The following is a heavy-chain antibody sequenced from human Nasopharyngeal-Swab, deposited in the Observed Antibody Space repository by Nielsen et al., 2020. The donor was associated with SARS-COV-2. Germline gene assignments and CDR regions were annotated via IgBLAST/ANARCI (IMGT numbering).Heavy chain of an antibody. CDR2: ISISGDKT. D-gene: IGHD4-17*01. V-gene: IGHV3-64*04. Sequence: GESLKISCAVSGFTFSSSAMSWVRKAPGPGLKYVAGISISGDKTYYADSVKGRFSISRDSSKNTLYLQMDSLRGEDTAVYYCARDAPAHYGAFYWGRGTLVTVSS. CDR1: GFTFSSSA. CDR3: ARDAPAHYGAFY. J-gene: IGHJ4*02.